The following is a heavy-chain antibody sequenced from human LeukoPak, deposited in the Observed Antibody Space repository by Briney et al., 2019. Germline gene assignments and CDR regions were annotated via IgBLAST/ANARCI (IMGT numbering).Heavy chain of an antibody. CDR3: ARSHHELAAGDFDY. J-gene: IGHJ4*02. Sequence: GASVNVSCKASGYTFTSYGISWVRQAPGQGLEWMGWISAYNGNTNYAQKLQGRVTMTTDTSTSTAYMELRSLRSDDTAVYYCARSHHELAAGDFDYWGQGTLVTVSS. D-gene: IGHD6-13*01. CDR2: ISAYNGNT. V-gene: IGHV1-18*01. CDR1: GYTFTSYG.